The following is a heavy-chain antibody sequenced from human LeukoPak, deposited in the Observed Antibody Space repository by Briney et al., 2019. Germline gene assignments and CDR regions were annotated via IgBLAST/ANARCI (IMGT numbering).Heavy chain of an antibody. CDR2: IKSKTDGGTT. V-gene: IGHV3-15*01. D-gene: IGHD1-26*01. CDR1: GFTFSNAW. CDR3: TTDLQSIQYWEFYGMDV. J-gene: IGHJ6*04. Sequence: GGSLRLSCAASGFTFSNAWMSWVRQAPGKGLEWVGRIKSKTDGGTTDYAAPVKGRFTISRDDSKNTLYLQMNSLKTEDTAVYYCTTDLQSIQYWEFYGMDVWGKGTTVTVSS.